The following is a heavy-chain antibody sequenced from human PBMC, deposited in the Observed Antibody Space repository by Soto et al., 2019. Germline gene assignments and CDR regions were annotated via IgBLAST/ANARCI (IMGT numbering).Heavy chain of an antibody. Sequence: AASVKVSCKASGYTFTSYAMHWVRQAPGQRLEWMGWINAGNGNTKYSQKFQGRVTITRDTSASTAYMELSSLRSEDTAVYYCARDQRAVAGTPRYYYYGMDVWGQGTTVTVSS. CDR1: GYTFTSYA. V-gene: IGHV1-3*01. CDR3: ARDQRAVAGTPRYYYYGMDV. CDR2: INAGNGNT. J-gene: IGHJ6*02. D-gene: IGHD6-19*01.